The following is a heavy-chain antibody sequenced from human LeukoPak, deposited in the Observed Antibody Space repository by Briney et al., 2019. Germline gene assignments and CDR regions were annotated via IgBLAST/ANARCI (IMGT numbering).Heavy chain of an antibody. CDR1: GYSISSGYY. D-gene: IGHD3-3*01. V-gene: IGHV4-38-2*01. J-gene: IGHJ4*02. Sequence: SETLSLTCAVSGYSISSGYYWGWIRQPPGKGLEWIGSIYHSGSTYYNPSLKSRVTISVDTSKNQLSLKLSSVTAADTAVYYCARSDTIFGVTYFDYWGQGTLVTVSS. CDR3: ARSDTIFGVTYFDY. CDR2: IYHSGST.